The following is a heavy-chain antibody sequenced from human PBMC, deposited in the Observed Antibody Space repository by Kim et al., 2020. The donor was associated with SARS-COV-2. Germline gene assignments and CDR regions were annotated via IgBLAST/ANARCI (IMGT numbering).Heavy chain of an antibody. CDR1: GGSISNYY. CDR2: MDTRGSS. V-gene: IGHV4-4*07. J-gene: IGHJ6*01. CDR3: AREIISPPKGTAGMDV. Sequence: SETLSLTCTVSGGSISNYYWSWIRQPAGEGLEWIGRMDTRGSSIWSYNPSLRSRVTMSVDTSRNQFSLKLTSVTAADTAVYYCAREIISPPKGTAGMDV. D-gene: IGHD3-10*01.